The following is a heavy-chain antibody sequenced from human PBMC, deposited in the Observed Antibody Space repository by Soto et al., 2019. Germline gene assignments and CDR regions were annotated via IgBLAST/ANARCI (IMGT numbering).Heavy chain of an antibody. Sequence: EVQLLESGGGLVQPGGSLRLSCAASGFTLSSYAMRWVRQAPGKGLEWVSAISGGGGGTYYADSVKGRFTISRDNSRNTLHLQMSSLRAEDTAVYYCAKIPPGYSYGYFYFDYWGQGTLVTVSS. D-gene: IGHD5-18*01. CDR2: ISGGGGGT. CDR1: GFTLSSYA. J-gene: IGHJ4*02. CDR3: AKIPPGYSYGYFYFDY. V-gene: IGHV3-23*01.